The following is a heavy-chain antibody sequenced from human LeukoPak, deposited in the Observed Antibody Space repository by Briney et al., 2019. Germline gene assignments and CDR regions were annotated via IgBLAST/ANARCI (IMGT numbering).Heavy chain of an antibody. V-gene: IGHV3-48*04. CDR1: GFTFSSYA. Sequence: PGGSLRLSCAASGFTFSSYAMSWVRQAPGKGLEWVSYISSSGSTIYYADSVKGRFTISRDNAKNSLYLQMNSLRAEDTAVYYCARDYVSGSFGPWGQGTLVTVSS. J-gene: IGHJ5*02. D-gene: IGHD3-10*01. CDR3: ARDYVSGSFGP. CDR2: ISSSGSTI.